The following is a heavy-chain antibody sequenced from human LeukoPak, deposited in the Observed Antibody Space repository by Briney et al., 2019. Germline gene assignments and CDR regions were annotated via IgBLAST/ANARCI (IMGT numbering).Heavy chain of an antibody. V-gene: IGHV4-39*07. CDR2: IYYSGST. Sequence: PSETLSLTCTVSGGSISSSSYYWGWIRQPPGKGLEWIGSIYYSGSTYYNPSLKSRVTISVDTSKNQFSLKLSSVTAADTAVYYCARDATRTGNYFNYWGQGTLVTVSS. J-gene: IGHJ4*02. D-gene: IGHD5-12*01. CDR1: GGSISSSSYY. CDR3: ARDATRTGNYFNY.